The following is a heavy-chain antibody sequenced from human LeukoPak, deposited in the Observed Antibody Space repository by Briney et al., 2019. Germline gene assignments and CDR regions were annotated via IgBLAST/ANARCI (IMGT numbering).Heavy chain of an antibody. CDR2: VDPEDGET. CDR3: ATNGGGVATINWFDP. J-gene: IGHJ5*02. CDR1: GYTSTDYY. D-gene: IGHD5-12*01. V-gene: IGHV1-69-2*01. Sequence: GASVEVYCKASGYTSTDYYMHWVQQAPGKGLEWMGLVDPEDGETLYAEKFQGRVTITADTSTNTAYIELSSLRSEDTAVYYCATNGGGVATINWFDPWGQGTLVTVSS.